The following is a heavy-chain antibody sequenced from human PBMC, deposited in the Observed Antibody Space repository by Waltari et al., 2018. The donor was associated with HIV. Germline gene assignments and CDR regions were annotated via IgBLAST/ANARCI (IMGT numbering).Heavy chain of an antibody. J-gene: IGHJ4*02. CDR2: IYYSGST. CDR3: ARTTTYCGGDCYSRNFDY. CDR1: GGPISSSSYY. Sequence: QLQLQESGPGLVKPSETLSLTCSVAGGPISSSSYYWGWIRQPPGKGLEWIGSIYYSGSTYYNPSLKSRVTISVDTSKNQFSLKLSSVTAADTTVYYCARTTTYCGGDCYSRNFDYWGQGTLVTVSS. V-gene: IGHV4-39*01. D-gene: IGHD2-21*02.